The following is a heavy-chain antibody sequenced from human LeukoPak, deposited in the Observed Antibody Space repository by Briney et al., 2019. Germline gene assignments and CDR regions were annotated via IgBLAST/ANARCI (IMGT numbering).Heavy chain of an antibody. J-gene: IGHJ6*02. D-gene: IGHD3-16*01. Sequence: ASVKVSCKASGYTFTGYYMHWVRQAPGQGLEWMGWINPNSGGTDYAQKFQGWVTMTRDTSISTAYMELSRLRSDDTAVYYCARWGVMPYYYYYGMDVWGQGTTVTVSS. CDR2: INPNSGGT. CDR1: GYTFTGYY. CDR3: ARWGVMPYYYYYGMDV. V-gene: IGHV1-2*04.